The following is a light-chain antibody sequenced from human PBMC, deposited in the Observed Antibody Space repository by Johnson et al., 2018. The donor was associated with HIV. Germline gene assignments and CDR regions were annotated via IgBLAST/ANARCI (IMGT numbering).Light chain of an antibody. V-gene: IGLV1-51*02. CDR3: GTWDSSLSAVYV. Sequence: QSVLTQPPSVSAAPGQKVSNSCSGSSSNIGNNHVSWYQQFPGAAPKLLIYEDKKRPSGIPDRFSGSKSGPSATLGITGLQTGDEADYYCGTWDSSLSAVYVFGTGTKVTVL. CDR2: EDK. J-gene: IGLJ1*01. CDR1: SSNIGNNH.